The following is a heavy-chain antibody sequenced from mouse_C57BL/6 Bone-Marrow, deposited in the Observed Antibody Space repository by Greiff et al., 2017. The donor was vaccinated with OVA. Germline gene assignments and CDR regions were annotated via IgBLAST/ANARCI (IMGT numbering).Heavy chain of an antibody. Sequence: VKVVESGAELAKPGASVKLSCKASGYTFTSYWMHWVKQRPGQGLEWIGYINPSSGYTKYNQKFKDKATLTADKSSSTAYMQLSSLTYEDSAVYYCARRSSHWYFDVWGTGTTVTVSS. CDR2: INPSSGYT. J-gene: IGHJ1*03. CDR3: ARRSSHWYFDV. CDR1: GYTFTSYW. V-gene: IGHV1-7*01. D-gene: IGHD1-1*01.